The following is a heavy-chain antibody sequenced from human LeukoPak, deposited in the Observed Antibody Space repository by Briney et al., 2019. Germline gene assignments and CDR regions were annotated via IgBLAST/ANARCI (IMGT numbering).Heavy chain of an antibody. J-gene: IGHJ5*01. Sequence: PGGSPRLSCAASGFTFSSYEMNWVRQAPGKGLEWVSYISSSGSTIYYADSVKGRFTISRDNSENTLYLQMNSLTSEDTAVYYCAKVKTDILIPDSWGQGTLVTVSS. V-gene: IGHV3-48*03. CDR3: AKVKTDILIPDS. CDR2: ISSSGSTI. D-gene: IGHD2-21*02. CDR1: GFTFSSYE.